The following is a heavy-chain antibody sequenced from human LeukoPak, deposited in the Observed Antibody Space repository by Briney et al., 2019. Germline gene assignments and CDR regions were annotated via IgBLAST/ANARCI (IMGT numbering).Heavy chain of an antibody. CDR2: INHSGST. J-gene: IGHJ6*02. CDR1: GGSFSGYY. CDR3: ARGQPHFWSGYYSPYGMDV. V-gene: IGHV4-34*01. D-gene: IGHD3-3*02. Sequence: SETLSLTCAVYGGSFSGYYWSWIRQPPGKGLEWIGEINHSGSTNYNPSLKSRVTISVDTSKNQFTLKLSSVTAADTAVYYCARGQPHFWSGYYSPYGMDVWGQGTTVTVSS.